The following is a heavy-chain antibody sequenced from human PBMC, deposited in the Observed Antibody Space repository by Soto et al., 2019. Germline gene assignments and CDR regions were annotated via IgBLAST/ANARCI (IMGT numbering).Heavy chain of an antibody. Sequence: SVKVSCKASGGTFSSYAISWARQAPGQGLEWMGGIIPIFGTANYAQKFQGRVTITADESTSTAYMELSSLRSEDTAVYYCARGRGYCTNGVCLQDAFDIWGQGTMVTVSS. CDR2: IIPIFGTA. J-gene: IGHJ3*02. CDR1: GGTFSSYA. V-gene: IGHV1-69*13. D-gene: IGHD2-8*01. CDR3: ARGRGYCTNGVCLQDAFDI.